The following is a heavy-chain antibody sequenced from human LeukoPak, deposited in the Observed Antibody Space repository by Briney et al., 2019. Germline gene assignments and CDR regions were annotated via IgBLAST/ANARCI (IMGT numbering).Heavy chain of an antibody. D-gene: IGHD1-26*01. CDR1: GASISSGSYY. V-gene: IGHV4-39*01. CDR3: AKSGGYGLIDY. J-gene: IGHJ4*02. CDR2: IYYSGST. Sequence: PSETLSLTCTVSGASISSGSYYWSWIRQPAGKGLEWIGSIYYSGSTYYNASLQSRVTISIDTSKNQFSLRLNSVTAADTAMYYCAKSGGYGLIDYWGQGTRVTVSS.